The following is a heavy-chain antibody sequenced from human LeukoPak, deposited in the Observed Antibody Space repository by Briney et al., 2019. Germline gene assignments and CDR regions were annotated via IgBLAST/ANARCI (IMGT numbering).Heavy chain of an antibody. CDR1: GRSISSSSYY. Sequence: SETLSLTRTVSGRSISSSSYYWGWIRQPPGKGLEWIGSIYYSGSTYYNPSLKSRVTISVDTTKNQFSLKLSSVTAADTAVYYCASYHGGIQNYFDYWGQGTLVTVSS. CDR2: IYYSGST. V-gene: IGHV4-39*07. D-gene: IGHD4-23*01. CDR3: ASYHGGIQNYFDY. J-gene: IGHJ4*02.